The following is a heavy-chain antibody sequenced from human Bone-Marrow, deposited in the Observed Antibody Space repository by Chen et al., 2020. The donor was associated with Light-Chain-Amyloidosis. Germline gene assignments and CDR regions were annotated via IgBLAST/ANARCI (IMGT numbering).Heavy chain of an antibody. J-gene: IGHJ4*02. CDR3: VASHVIVGALES. CDR1: GFTFSDSG. Sequence: VQLVESGGGLVQPGGSLRPAGVAPGFTFSDSGIHWVRQASGKGLEWLGRIRTKNSGYTTSYAAPVEGRFTVSRDDSKTTAYLQMDSLKIEDTALYYCVASHVIVGALESWGQGTLVIVSP. V-gene: IGHV3-73*01. CDR2: IRTKNSGYTT. D-gene: IGHD2-21*01.